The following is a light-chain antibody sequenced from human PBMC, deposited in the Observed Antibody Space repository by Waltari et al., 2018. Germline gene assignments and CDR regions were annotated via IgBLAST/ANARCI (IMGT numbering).Light chain of an antibody. CDR2: LGS. J-gene: IGKJ3*01. CDR3: MQALHTPTT. V-gene: IGKV2-28*01. Sequence: DIVMTQSPLSLSVTPGEPASISCRSRQSLLRSTGYNFLDWYLQKPGQPPQPLISLGSDRASGVPDRFSGSGTGTDFTLKISRVEAEDVGIYYCMQALHTPTTFGPGTKVDIK. CDR1: QSLLRSTGYNF.